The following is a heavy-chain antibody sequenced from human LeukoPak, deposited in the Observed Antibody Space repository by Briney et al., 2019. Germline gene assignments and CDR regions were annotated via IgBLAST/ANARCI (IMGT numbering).Heavy chain of an antibody. CDR3: ARDQGPRNCSSTSCYWDY. CDR1: GYTFTGYY. D-gene: IGHD2-2*01. J-gene: IGHJ4*02. Sequence: GASVKVSYKASGYTFTGYYMHWVRQAPGQGLEWMGIINPSGGSTSYAQKFQGRVTMTRDTSTSTVYMELSSLRSEDTAVYYCARDQGPRNCSSTSCYWDYWGQGTLVTVSS. CDR2: INPSGGST. V-gene: IGHV1-46*01.